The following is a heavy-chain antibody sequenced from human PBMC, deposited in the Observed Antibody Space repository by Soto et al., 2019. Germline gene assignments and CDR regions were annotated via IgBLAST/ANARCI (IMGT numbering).Heavy chain of an antibody. Sequence: QLQLQESGPGLVKPSETLSLTCTVSGGSISSSSYYWGWIRQPPGKGLEWIGSIYYSGRTYYNPSLKSRVTISVDTSKNQFSLKLSSVTAADTAVYYCARRIAARQPFDYWGQGTLVTVSS. V-gene: IGHV4-39*01. CDR3: ARRIAARQPFDY. CDR1: GGSISSSSYY. J-gene: IGHJ4*02. CDR2: IYYSGRT. D-gene: IGHD6-6*01.